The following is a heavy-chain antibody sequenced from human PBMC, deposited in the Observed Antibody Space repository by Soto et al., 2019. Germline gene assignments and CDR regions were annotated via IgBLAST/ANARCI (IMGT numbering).Heavy chain of an antibody. J-gene: IGHJ5*01. CDR1: GLTFRRYG. D-gene: IGHD3-22*01. CDR2: VSYDGSNK. Sequence: QGQLVESGGGGVQPGRSLRLSCAASGLTFRRYGMHWVRQAPGKGLEWVAIVSYDGSNKYYADSVKGRFTISRADSKNTLYLQMESLLAEDTAVYYCAKDGEGLYYSDISGPKSWFDSWGQGTLVTVSS. CDR3: AKDGEGLYYSDISGPKSWFDS. V-gene: IGHV3-30*18.